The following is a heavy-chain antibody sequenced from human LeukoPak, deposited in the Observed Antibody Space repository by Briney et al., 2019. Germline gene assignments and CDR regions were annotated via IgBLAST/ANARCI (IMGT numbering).Heavy chain of an antibody. D-gene: IGHD4-17*01. J-gene: IGHJ4*02. CDR3: ARGRLEETTVTTTDDY. V-gene: IGHV4-39*02. CDR2: IYYSGST. Sequence: SETLSLTCTVSGGSISGSSYYWGWIRQPPGKGLEWIGSIYYSGSTYYNPSLKSRVTISVDTSKNQFSLKLNSVTATDTAVYYCARGRLEETTVTTTDDYWGQGTLVTVSS. CDR1: GGSISGSSYY.